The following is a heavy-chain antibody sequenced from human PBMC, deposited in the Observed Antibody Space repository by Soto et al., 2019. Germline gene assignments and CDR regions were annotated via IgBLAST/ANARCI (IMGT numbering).Heavy chain of an antibody. Sequence: PAETLSLTCTVSGGAISSSSYYWGWIRQPPGKGLEWIGRIYYSGSTYYNPSLKRRVTISVDTSKNQFSLKLSSVTAADTAVYYCARHRAQVYYGSGSYQDAFDIWGQGTMVTVSS. V-gene: IGHV4-39*01. CDR3: ARHRAQVYYGSGSYQDAFDI. J-gene: IGHJ3*02. CDR2: IYYSGST. CDR1: GGAISSSSYY. D-gene: IGHD3-10*01.